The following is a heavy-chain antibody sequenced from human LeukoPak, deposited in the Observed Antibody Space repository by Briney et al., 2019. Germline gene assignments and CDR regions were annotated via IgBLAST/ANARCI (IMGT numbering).Heavy chain of an antibody. J-gene: IGHJ6*03. CDR2: INPSGGST. D-gene: IGHD6-6*01. Sequence: RASVKVSFKASGYTFTSYYMHWVRQAPGQGLEWMGIINPSGGSTSYAQKFQGRVTMTRDMSTSTVYMELSSLRSEDTAVYYCALYSSSSGLDYYYYYMDVWGKGTTVTVSS. V-gene: IGHV1-46*01. CDR1: GYTFTSYY. CDR3: ALYSSSSGLDYYYYYMDV.